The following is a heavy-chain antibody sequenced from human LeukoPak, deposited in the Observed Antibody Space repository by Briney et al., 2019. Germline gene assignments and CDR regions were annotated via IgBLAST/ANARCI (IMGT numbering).Heavy chain of an antibody. CDR1: GGSISSGGYY. J-gene: IGHJ4*02. Sequence: SETLSLTCTVSGGSISSGGYYWSWIRQHPGKGLEWIGYIYYSGSTYYNPSLKSRVVMSVDTSKNQFSLKLSSVTAADTAVYYCARGRDDYNFAYWGQGTLVTVSS. V-gene: IGHV4-31*03. CDR2: IYYSGST. CDR3: ARGRDDYNFAY. D-gene: IGHD5-24*01.